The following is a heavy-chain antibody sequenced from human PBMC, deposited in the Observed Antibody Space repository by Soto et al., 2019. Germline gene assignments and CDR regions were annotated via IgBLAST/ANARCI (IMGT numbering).Heavy chain of an antibody. V-gene: IGHV6-1*01. Sequence: SQTLSLTCAISGDSVSTNSATWDGIRQSPSRGLEWLGRTYYRSNWYTDYAVSVKGRITISPDTSNNQLSLQLNSVTPDDTAVYYCARLIGNSWLDSCGQGALVTVSS. CDR3: ARLIGNSWLDS. D-gene: IGHD2-8*01. J-gene: IGHJ5*01. CDR1: GDSVSTNSAT. CDR2: TYYRSNWYT.